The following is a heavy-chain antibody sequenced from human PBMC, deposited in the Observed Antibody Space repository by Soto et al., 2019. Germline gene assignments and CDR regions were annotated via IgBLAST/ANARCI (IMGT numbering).Heavy chain of an antibody. J-gene: IGHJ4*02. Sequence: GGSLRLSCAASGFTFSSYAMHWVHQAPGKGLEWVAVISYDGSNKYYADSVKGRFTISRDNSKNTLYLQMNSLRAEDTAVYYCARRGTYGDYFDYWGQGTLVTVSS. CDR3: ARRGTYGDYFDY. V-gene: IGHV3-30*04. CDR2: ISYDGSNK. D-gene: IGHD3-16*01. CDR1: GFTFSSYA.